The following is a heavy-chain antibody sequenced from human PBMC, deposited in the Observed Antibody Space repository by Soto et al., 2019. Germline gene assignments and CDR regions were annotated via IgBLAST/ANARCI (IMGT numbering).Heavy chain of an antibody. CDR2: LDYEEGER. J-gene: IGHJ4*02. Sequence: QVQLIQSGAEVKKTGASVKVSCKVSGNTLTGLPLHWVRQAPGKGLEWMGSLDYEEGERIFAQRFQGRVNMTEDTSTDTAYMELSSLNSEDTAVYYCAAGVTTFDYWGQGTLVTVSS. D-gene: IGHD4-17*01. CDR1: GNTLTGLP. CDR3: AAGVTTFDY. V-gene: IGHV1-24*01.